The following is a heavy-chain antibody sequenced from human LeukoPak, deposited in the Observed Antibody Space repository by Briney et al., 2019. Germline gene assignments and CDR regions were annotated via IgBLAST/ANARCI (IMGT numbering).Heavy chain of an antibody. D-gene: IGHD5-18*01. CDR1: GYTFTSYG. Sequence: ASVKVSCKASGYTFTSYGISWVRQAPGQGLEWKGWISAYNGNTNYAQKLQGRVTMTTDTSTSTAYMELRSLRSDDTAVYYCARDNNVDTAMVSRYYYYYYMDVWGKGTTVTVSS. J-gene: IGHJ6*03. CDR2: ISAYNGNT. V-gene: IGHV1-18*01. CDR3: ARDNNVDTAMVSRYYYYYYMDV.